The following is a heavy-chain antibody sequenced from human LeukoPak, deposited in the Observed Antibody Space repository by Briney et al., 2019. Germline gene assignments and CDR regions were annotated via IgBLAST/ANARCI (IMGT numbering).Heavy chain of an antibody. CDR2: INHSGST. CDR3: AGRYYYDSSGYPALDYYYYGMDV. Sequence: SETLSLTCAVYGGSFSGYYWSWIRQPPGKGLEWIGEINHSGSTNYNPSLKSRVTISVDTSKNQFSLKLSSVTAADTAVYYCAGRYYYDSSGYPALDYYYYGMDVWGQGTTVTVSS. J-gene: IGHJ6*02. CDR1: GGSFSGYY. D-gene: IGHD3-22*01. V-gene: IGHV4-34*01.